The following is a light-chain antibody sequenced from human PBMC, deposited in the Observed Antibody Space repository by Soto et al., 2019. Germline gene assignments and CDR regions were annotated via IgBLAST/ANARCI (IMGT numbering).Light chain of an antibody. CDR2: KAS. J-gene: IGKJ1*01. Sequence: DIQMTQSPSTLSGSVGDRVTITCRAGQTISSWLAWYQQKPGKAPKLLIYKASTLKSGAPSRFSGSGSGTEFTLTISSLQPDDFATYYCQHYNSYSEAFGQGTKVDIK. CDR1: QTISSW. V-gene: IGKV1-5*03. CDR3: QHYNSYSEA.